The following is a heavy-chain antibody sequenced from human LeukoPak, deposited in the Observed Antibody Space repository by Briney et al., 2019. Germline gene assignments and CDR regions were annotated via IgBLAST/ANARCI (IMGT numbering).Heavy chain of an antibody. D-gene: IGHD5-18*01. J-gene: IGHJ5*02. V-gene: IGHV3-30-3*01. CDR3: ARDGSGYSYGPNWFDP. CDR1: GFTFSSYA. CDR2: ISYDGSNK. Sequence: GRSLRLSCAASGFTFSSYAMHWVRQAPGKGLEWVAVISYDGSNKYYADSVKGRFTISRDNSKNTLYLQMNSLRAKDTAVYYCARDGSGYSYGPNWFDPWGQGTLVTVSS.